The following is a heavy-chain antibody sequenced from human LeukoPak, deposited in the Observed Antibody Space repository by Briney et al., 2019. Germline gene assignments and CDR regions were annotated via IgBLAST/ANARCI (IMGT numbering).Heavy chain of an antibody. V-gene: IGHV1-46*01. Sequence: ASVKVSCKASGYTFTSYYMHWVRQAPGQGLEWMGIINPSGGSTSYAQKFQGRVTMTRDTSTSTVYMELSSLRSEDTAVYYCARDGLSIVGPGYFDYWGQGTLVTVSS. CDR1: GYTFTSYY. CDR2: INPSGGST. CDR3: ARDGLSIVGPGYFDY. J-gene: IGHJ4*02. D-gene: IGHD1-26*01.